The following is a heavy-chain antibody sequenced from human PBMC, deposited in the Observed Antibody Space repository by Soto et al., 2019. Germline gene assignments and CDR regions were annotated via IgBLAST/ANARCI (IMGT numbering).Heavy chain of an antibody. Sequence: QLQLQESGPGLVKPSETLSLTCTVSGGSISSTTYYWGWIRQPPGKGLEWFGCIYYSGSTHYTPSLVSRVTISVDASKNLFGWSLTAEYAADTAMYFCAIPRLTVIVGPGDFDFWGQGTLVTVSS. D-gene: IGHD3-16*01. J-gene: IGHJ4*02. CDR2: IYYSGST. CDR3: AIPRLTVIVGPGDFDF. CDR1: GGSISSTTYY. V-gene: IGHV4-39*01.